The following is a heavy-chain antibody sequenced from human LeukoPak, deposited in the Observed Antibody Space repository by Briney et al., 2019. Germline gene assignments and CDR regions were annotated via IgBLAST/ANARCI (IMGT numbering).Heavy chain of an antibody. CDR3: ARAAAAAPAEYFQH. J-gene: IGHJ1*01. CDR2: IYYSGST. V-gene: IGHV4-59*12. CDR1: GGSISSYY. Sequence: SGTLSLTCTVSGGSISSYYWSWIRQPPGKGLEWIGYIYYSGSTNYNPSLKSRVTISVDTSKNQFSLKLSSVTAADTAVYYCARAAAAAPAEYFQHWGQGTLVTVSS. D-gene: IGHD6-13*01.